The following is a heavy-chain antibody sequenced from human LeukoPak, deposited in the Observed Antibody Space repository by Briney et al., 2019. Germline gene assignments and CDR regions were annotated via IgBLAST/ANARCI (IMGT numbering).Heavy chain of an antibody. CDR3: ARDKIVGATKLDY. CDR1: GFTFSSYW. V-gene: IGHV3-7*01. CDR2: IKEDGSEK. Sequence: GGSLRRSCVASGFTFSSYWMSWVRQAPAKGLEWVANIKEDGSEKRYVDSVKGRFTISRDNAKNSLYLQMNSLRAEDTAVYYCARDKIVGATKLDYWGQGTLVTVSS. J-gene: IGHJ4*02. D-gene: IGHD1-26*01.